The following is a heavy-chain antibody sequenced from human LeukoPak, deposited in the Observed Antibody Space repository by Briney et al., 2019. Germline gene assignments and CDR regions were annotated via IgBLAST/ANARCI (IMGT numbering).Heavy chain of an antibody. D-gene: IGHD4/OR15-4a*01. Sequence: SETLSLTCTVSGDSISSSSSYWGWIRQPPGKGLEWIGSISYSGNTYYNPSLKSRVSTYVDTSKNQFSLKLSSVTTADTAVYYCGRMISANFYFYYGMDVWGQGTTVTVSS. J-gene: IGHJ6*02. V-gene: IGHV4-39*01. CDR2: ISYSGNT. CDR3: GRMISANFYFYYGMDV. CDR1: GDSISSSSSY.